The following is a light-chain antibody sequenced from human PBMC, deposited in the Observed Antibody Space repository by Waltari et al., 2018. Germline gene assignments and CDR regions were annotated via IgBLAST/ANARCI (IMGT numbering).Light chain of an antibody. V-gene: IGKV1-17*03. Sequence: DTQMTQSPSAMSASVGDSVTITCRASQGIKNYLVWFQQKPGKVPKRLIYATSSLQSGVPSRFSGSGSGTEFTLTISSLQPEDSATYDCLQHYSYPLTFCGGAKVEI. CDR1: QGIKNY. CDR3: LQHYSYPLT. J-gene: IGKJ4*01. CDR2: ATS.